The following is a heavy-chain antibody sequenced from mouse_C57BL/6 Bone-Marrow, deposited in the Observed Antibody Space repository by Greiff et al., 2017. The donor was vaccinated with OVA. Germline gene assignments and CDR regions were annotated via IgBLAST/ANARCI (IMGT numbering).Heavy chain of an antibody. V-gene: IGHV5-6*01. Sequence: EVKLMESGGDLVKPGGSLKLSCAASGFTFSSYGMSWVRQTPDKRLEWVATISSGGSYTYYPDSVKGRFTISRDNAKNTLYLQMSSLKSEETAMYYCARHNAMDYWGQGTSVTVSS. CDR3: ARHNAMDY. J-gene: IGHJ4*01. CDR2: ISSGGSYT. CDR1: GFTFSSYG.